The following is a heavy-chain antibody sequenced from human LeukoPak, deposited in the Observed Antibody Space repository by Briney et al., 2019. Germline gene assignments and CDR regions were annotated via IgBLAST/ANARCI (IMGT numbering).Heavy chain of an antibody. CDR1: GYTLTELS. V-gene: IGHV1-24*01. CDR3: ARSPSHDYYDSSGYYRY. CDR2: FDPEDGET. D-gene: IGHD3-22*01. Sequence: GASVKVSCKVSGYTLTELSMHWVRQAPGKGLEWMGGFDPEDGETIYAQKFQGRVTITTDESTSTAYMELSSLRSEDTAVYYCARSPSHDYYDSSGYYRYWGQGTLVTVSS. J-gene: IGHJ4*02.